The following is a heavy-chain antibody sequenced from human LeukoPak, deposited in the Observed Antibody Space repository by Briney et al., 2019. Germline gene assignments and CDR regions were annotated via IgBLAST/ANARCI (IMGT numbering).Heavy chain of an antibody. V-gene: IGHV4-28*01. Sequence: SDTLSLTCAVSGYSISSSNWWGWVRQPPGEGLEWIAYIYYSGSTYYNPYLKSRVTMSVDTSKNQFSLKLSSVTAVDTAVYYCARSLRGYYFDYWGQGILVTVSS. CDR1: GYSISSSNW. D-gene: IGHD3-16*01. CDR2: IYYSGST. J-gene: IGHJ4*02. CDR3: ARSLRGYYFDY.